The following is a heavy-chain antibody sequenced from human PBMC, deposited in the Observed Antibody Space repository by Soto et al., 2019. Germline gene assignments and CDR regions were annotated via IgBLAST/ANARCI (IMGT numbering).Heavy chain of an antibody. CDR2: IYYSGST. D-gene: IGHD3-10*01. V-gene: IGHV4-39*01. CDR3: ARHSPHGSGSYYAYYYGMDV. Sequence: SETLSLTCTVSGGSVSSGSYYWGWIRQPPGKGLEWIGSIYYSGSTYYNPSLKSRVTISVDTSKNQFSLKLSSVTAADTAVYYCARHSPHGSGSYYAYYYGMDVWGQGTTVTVYS. CDR1: GGSVSSGSYY. J-gene: IGHJ6*02.